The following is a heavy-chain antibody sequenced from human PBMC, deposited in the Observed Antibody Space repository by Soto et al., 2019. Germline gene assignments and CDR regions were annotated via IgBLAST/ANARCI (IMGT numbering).Heavy chain of an antibody. CDR2: VSTNDDRT. CDR1: GYTFTAYG. V-gene: IGHV1-18*01. J-gene: IGHJ4*02. CDR3: ARELNTESSAYYSFAF. Sequence: QVQMVQSGPEVKMPGASVKVSCKTSGYTFTAYGLAWLRQAPGQRPDWMGWVSTNDDRTNYARKFQDRVTITTDTSTTTTSMEPRSVGTDDTAVYYCARELNTESSAYYSFAFWGQGTLVTVSS. D-gene: IGHD3-22*01.